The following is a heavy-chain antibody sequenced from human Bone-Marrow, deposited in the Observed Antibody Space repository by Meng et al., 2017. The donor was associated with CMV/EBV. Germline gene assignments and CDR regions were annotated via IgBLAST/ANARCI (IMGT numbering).Heavy chain of an antibody. CDR2: ISWNSGSI. D-gene: IGHD2-2*01. Sequence: SLKISCAASGFTFDDYAMHWVRQAPGKGLEWVSGISWNSGSIGYADSVKGRFTISRDNAKNSLYLQMNSLRAEDTAVYYCARDIVVVPAASGTYYYYGTDVWGQGTTVTVSS. CDR1: GFTFDDYA. CDR3: ARDIVVVPAASGTYYYYGTDV. J-gene: IGHJ6*02. V-gene: IGHV3-9*01.